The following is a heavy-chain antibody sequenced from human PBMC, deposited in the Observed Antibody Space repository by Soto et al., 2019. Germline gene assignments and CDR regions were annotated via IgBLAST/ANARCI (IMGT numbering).Heavy chain of an antibody. D-gene: IGHD3-10*01. CDR3: ARDGGSGTNYYYGMDV. CDR2: IYYSGST. V-gene: IGHV4-59*01. CDR1: GGSISSYY. J-gene: IGHJ6*02. Sequence: SETLSLTCTVSGGSISSYYWSWIRQPPGKGLEWIGYIYYSGSTNYNPSLKSRVTISVDTSKNQFSLKLSSVTAADTAVYYCARDGGSGTNYYYGMDVWGQGTTVTVSS.